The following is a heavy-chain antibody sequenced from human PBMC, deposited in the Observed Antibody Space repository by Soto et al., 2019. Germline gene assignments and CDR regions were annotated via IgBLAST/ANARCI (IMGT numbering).Heavy chain of an antibody. J-gene: IGHJ6*02. Sequence: SGESLKISCKGSGYSFTIYWIGWVRQMPGKGLEWMGIIYPGDSDTRYSPSFQGQVTISADKSISTAYLQWSSLKASDTAMYYCARHPTGDGYYYYYGMDVWGQGTTVTVSS. CDR1: GYSFTIYW. CDR2: IYPGDSDT. D-gene: IGHD7-27*01. V-gene: IGHV5-51*01. CDR3: ARHPTGDGYYYYYGMDV.